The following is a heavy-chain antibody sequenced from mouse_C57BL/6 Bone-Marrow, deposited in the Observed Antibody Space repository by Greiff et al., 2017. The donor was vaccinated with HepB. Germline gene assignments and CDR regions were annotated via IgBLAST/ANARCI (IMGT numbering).Heavy chain of an antibody. CDR2: IDPSDSYT. CDR1: GYTFTSYW. Sequence: VQLQQPGAELVMPGASVKLSCKASGYTFTSYWMHWVKQRPGQGLEWIGEIDPSDSYTNYNQKFTGKSTLTVDTSSSTAYMQLSSLTSEDSAVYYCARERVLYYFDYWGQGTTLTVSS. CDR3: ARERVLYYFDY. V-gene: IGHV1-69*01. J-gene: IGHJ2*01.